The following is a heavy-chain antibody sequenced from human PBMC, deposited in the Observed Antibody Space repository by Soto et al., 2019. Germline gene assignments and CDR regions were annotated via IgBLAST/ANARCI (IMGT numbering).Heavy chain of an antibody. CDR2: ISFDGKVK. CDR1: GFTFSTYS. V-gene: IGHV3-30*18. D-gene: IGHD3-10*01. J-gene: IGHJ2*01. Sequence: QVHLAESGGGVVQPGRSLRLSCIASGFTFSTYSIHWVRQAPGRGLEWLAVISFDGKVKYYADSVKGRFTVSRDNFKDTVFQEMNSLRTEDTSVYHCAKEFSGDNWFFALWGRGTLVTVSS. CDR3: AKEFSGDNWFFAL.